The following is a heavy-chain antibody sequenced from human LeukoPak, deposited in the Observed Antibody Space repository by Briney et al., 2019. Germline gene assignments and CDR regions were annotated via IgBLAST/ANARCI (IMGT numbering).Heavy chain of an antibody. J-gene: IGHJ5*02. Sequence: SETLSLTCAVSGYSISSGYYWGWIRQPPGKGLEWIGSIYHSGSTYYNPSLKSRVTISVDTSKNQFSLKLSSVTAADTAVYYCARGIDSSSWYNWFDPWGQGTLVTVSS. CDR3: ARGIDSSSWYNWFDP. CDR1: GYSISSGYY. CDR2: IYHSGST. D-gene: IGHD6-13*01. V-gene: IGHV4-38-2*01.